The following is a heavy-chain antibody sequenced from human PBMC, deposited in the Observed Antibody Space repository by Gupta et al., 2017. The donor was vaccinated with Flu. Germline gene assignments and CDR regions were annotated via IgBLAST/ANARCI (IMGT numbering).Heavy chain of an antibody. Sequence: EVQLLESGGGLVQPGGSLRLSCPASGFTFSSYAMSWVRQAPGMGLEWVSAIIGSGGSTYYADSVKGRFTISRDNSKNTLYLQMNSLRAEDTAVYYCAKGRGRFLEWLLGGVYFDYWGQGTLVTVSS. CDR1: GFTFSSYA. J-gene: IGHJ4*02. CDR3: AKGRGRFLEWLLGGVYFDY. V-gene: IGHV3-23*01. D-gene: IGHD3-3*01. CDR2: IIGSGGST.